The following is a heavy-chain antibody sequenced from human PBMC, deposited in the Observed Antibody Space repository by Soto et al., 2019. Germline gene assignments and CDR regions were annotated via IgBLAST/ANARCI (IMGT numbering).Heavy chain of an antibody. CDR3: ARWNGGFDP. CDR1: GFTFSDYY. J-gene: IGHJ5*02. CDR2: INQDGSAK. D-gene: IGHD1-1*01. Sequence: EEQLVESGGGLVQPGGSLRLSCAASGFTFSDYYMSWVRQAPGKGLEWVANINQDGSAKSYVDSVRGRFTISRDNGKNSLSLQMESLGADDTAVYYCARWNGGFDPWGQGTLVTVSS. V-gene: IGHV3-7*05.